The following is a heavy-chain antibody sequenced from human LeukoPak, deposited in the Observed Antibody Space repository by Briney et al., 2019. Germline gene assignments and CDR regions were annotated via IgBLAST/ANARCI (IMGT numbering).Heavy chain of an antibody. V-gene: IGHV1-2*02. CDR1: GYTFTDYY. D-gene: IGHD1-26*01. Sequence: ASVKVSCKASGYTFTDYYMHWVRQAPGQGLEWMGWIKPNTGDTNSAQKFQGRVTLTRDTSISTAYMELSNLRSDDTAVYYCARGGVVGATSVWFDPWGQGTLVTVSS. CDR3: ARGGVVGATSVWFDP. J-gene: IGHJ5*02. CDR2: IKPNTGDT.